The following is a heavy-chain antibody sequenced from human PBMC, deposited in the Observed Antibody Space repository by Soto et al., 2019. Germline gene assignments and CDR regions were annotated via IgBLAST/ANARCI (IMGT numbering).Heavy chain of an antibody. D-gene: IGHD2-21*02. V-gene: IGHV2-5*02. CDR3: VQSRCGGDCLEIYSSHAYNGLDV. CDR2: LYWDDDK. CDR1: GLSLRTTGVG. Sequence: QVTLKESGPTLVKPTQTLTLTCTVSGLSLRTTGVGVGWVRQPPGKALEWLALLYWDDDKRYSPSLRSRLTIATDISEKKVVLTMPNIDTVDTATYYCVQSRCGGDCLEIYSSHAYNGLDVWGQGTTVTVSS. J-gene: IGHJ6*02.